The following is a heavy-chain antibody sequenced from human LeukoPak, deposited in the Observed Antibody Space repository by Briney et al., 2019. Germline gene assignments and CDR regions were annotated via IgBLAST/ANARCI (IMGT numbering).Heavy chain of an antibody. CDR1: GGSISTYY. CDR3: ARVVRDSSGWYHLDY. V-gene: IGHV4-59*01. J-gene: IGHJ4*02. D-gene: IGHD6-19*01. CDR2: IHYSGST. Sequence: VKPSETLSLTCTVSGGSISTYYWNWIRQPPGKGLEWIGSIHYSGSTNYNPSLKSRVTISVDTSKNLFSLNLNSVTAADTAVYYCARVVRDSSGWYHLDYWGQGTLVTVSS.